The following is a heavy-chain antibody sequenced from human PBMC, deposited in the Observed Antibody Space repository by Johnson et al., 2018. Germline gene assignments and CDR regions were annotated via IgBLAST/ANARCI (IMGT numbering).Heavy chain of an antibody. J-gene: IGHJ4*02. Sequence: VQLVQSGGGLVQPGRSLRLSCAASGFPFDDYAMHWVRQAPGKGLEWVSGISWNSNIIGYADSVKGRFTISRDNAKNSLYLQMNSLRAEDTALYYCAGGLGSDYWGQGTLVTVAS. D-gene: IGHD3-16*01. V-gene: IGHV3-9*01. CDR1: GFPFDDYA. CDR2: ISWNSNII. CDR3: AGGLGSDY.